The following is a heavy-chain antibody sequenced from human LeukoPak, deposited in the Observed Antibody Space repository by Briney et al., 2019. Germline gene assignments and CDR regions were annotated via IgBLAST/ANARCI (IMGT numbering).Heavy chain of an antibody. J-gene: IGHJ4*02. CDR2: ISGSGGNT. D-gene: IGHD2-21*01. CDR3: AKDIQCTY. V-gene: IGHV3-23*01. Sequence: GGSLRLSCAASGFTFSNSAMTWVRQVPGKGLEWVSLISGSGGNTYYADSVKGRFTISRDNSKNTLYLQMNSLRAEDTAVYHCAKDIQCTYWGQGTLVTVSS. CDR1: GFTFSNSA.